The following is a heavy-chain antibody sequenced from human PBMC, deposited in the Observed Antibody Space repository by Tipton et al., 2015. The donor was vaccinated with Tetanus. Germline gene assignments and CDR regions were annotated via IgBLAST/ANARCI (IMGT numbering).Heavy chain of an antibody. V-gene: IGHV4-31*03. D-gene: IGHD1-26*01. CDR1: GASINAGGYL. J-gene: IGHJ4*02. CDR2: IYYTALT. Sequence: TLSLTCNVSGASINAGGYLWAWVRQHPGKGLEWIGNIYYTALTSYTPSLSGRVTISVATSKNQFSLSLASVTAADTAVYYCARGLPREPWYFDYWGQGMQVIVSS. CDR3: ARGLPREPWYFDY.